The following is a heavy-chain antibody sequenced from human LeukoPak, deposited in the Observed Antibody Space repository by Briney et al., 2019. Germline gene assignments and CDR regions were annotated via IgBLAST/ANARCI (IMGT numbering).Heavy chain of an antibody. Sequence: GRSLRLSCAASGFTFSSYGMHWVRQAPGKGLEWVAVIWYDGSNKYYADSVKGRFTISRDNSKNTLYLQMNSLRAEDTAVYYCAQRPVAHDYWGQGTLVTVSS. D-gene: IGHD2-21*01. CDR2: IWYDGSNK. CDR1: GFTFSSYG. J-gene: IGHJ4*02. CDR3: AQRPVAHDY. V-gene: IGHV3-33*01.